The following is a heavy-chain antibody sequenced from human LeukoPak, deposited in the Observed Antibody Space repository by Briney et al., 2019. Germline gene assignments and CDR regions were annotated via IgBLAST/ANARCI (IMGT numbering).Heavy chain of an antibody. CDR1: GYTFSSYD. D-gene: IGHD6-19*01. V-gene: IGHV1-18*01. CDR2: ISVHNYNT. CDR3: ARGRDARRKVGVPGTPLTNFDY. J-gene: IGHJ4*02. Sequence: SVKVSCKTSGYTFSSYDITWVRQAPGQGLEWMGWISVHNYNTDYAQKLQGRLTMTTDTSTSTAYMELRSLRSDDTAVYYCARGRDARRKVGVPGTPLTNFDYWGQGTLVTVSS.